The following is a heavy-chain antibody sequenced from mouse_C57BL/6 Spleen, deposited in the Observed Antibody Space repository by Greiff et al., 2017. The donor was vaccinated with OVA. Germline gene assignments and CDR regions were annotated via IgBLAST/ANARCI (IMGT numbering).Heavy chain of an antibody. CDR2: ISSGSSTI. Sequence: EVQGVESGGGLVKPGGSLKLSCAASGFTFSDSGIHWVRQAPEKGLEWVAYISSGSSTIYYADTVKGRVTISRDNAKNTLFLQMTSLRSEDTAMYYCARSWGFAYWGQGTLVTVSA. J-gene: IGHJ3*01. V-gene: IGHV5-17*01. CDR1: GFTFSDSG. D-gene: IGHD4-1*01. CDR3: ARSWGFAY.